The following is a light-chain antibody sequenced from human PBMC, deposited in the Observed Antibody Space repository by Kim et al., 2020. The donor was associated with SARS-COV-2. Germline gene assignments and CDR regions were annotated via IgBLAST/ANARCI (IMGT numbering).Light chain of an antibody. CDR1: RSINED. V-gene: IGKV3-11*01. CDR2: DAS. Sequence: SLSPGERATLSCRASRSINEDLAWYQLRPGQPPRLLIYDASSLATGIPARFGGSGSGTDFTLTIDSLEPDDFALYYCHQRSDWPPTFGGGTKVDIK. CDR3: HQRSDWPPT. J-gene: IGKJ4*01.